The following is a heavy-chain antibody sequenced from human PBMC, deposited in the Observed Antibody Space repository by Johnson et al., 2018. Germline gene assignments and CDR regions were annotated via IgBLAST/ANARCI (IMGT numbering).Heavy chain of an antibody. D-gene: IGHD3-9*01. V-gene: IGHV3-7*01. CDR2: IKEDGSEK. J-gene: IGHJ3*02. CDR3: ARDKLYYEFLTGYSYDDAFDI. CDR1: GFTFSTYW. Sequence: VQLVQSGGGLVQPGGSLRLSCAASGFTFSTYWMSWVRQAPGKGLEWVANIKEDGSEKYYVDSVKGRFTIYRDNAKNSLYLQMNSLRAEDTALYSFARDKLYYEFLTGYSYDDAFDIWGQGTMVTVSS.